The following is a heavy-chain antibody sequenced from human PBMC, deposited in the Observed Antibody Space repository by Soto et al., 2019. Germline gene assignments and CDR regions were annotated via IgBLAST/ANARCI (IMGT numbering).Heavy chain of an antibody. CDR1: EDTFSIYT. V-gene: IGHV1-69*02. Sequence: SVKVSCKTSEDTFSIYTLSWVRQAPGQGLVWMGRVLPFLDVTTYSQRFQGRVTITADESTTTAYMELSSLRCEDTAVYYCARLYHCSGDICSGFDYWGQGTLVTVSS. J-gene: IGHJ4*02. CDR3: ARLYHCSGDICSGFDY. D-gene: IGHD2-15*01. CDR2: VLPFLDVT.